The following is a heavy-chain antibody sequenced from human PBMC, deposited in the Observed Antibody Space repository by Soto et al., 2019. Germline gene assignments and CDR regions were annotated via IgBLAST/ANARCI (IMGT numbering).Heavy chain of an antibody. V-gene: IGHV3-23*01. J-gene: IGHJ6*02. CDR1: GFTFDDYG. Sequence: SLRLSCAASGFTFDDYGMSWVRQAPGKGLEWVSDIIDSGGSTYYADSVKGRFTISRDNSKSTLYLQMSSLRAEDTALYYCAKGRSYYYYYGVDVWGQGTTVTVSS. CDR2: IIDSGGST. CDR3: AKGRSYYYYYGVDV.